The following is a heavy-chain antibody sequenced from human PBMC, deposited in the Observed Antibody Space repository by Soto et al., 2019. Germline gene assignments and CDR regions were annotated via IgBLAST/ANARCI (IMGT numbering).Heavy chain of an antibody. J-gene: IGHJ4*02. CDR1: GFTFSSYG. Sequence: ESGGGVVQPVRSLRLSCAASGFTFSSYGMHWVRQAPGKGLEWVAVISYDGSNKYYGDSVKGRFTISRDKSKNTLYLQMNSLRAEDTAVYYCAKEPLGYSSSWYADYWGQGTLVTVSS. CDR2: ISYDGSNK. CDR3: AKEPLGYSSSWYADY. D-gene: IGHD6-13*01. V-gene: IGHV3-30*18.